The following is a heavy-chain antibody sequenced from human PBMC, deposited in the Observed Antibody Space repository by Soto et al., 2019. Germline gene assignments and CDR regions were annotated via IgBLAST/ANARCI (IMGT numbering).Heavy chain of an antibody. CDR3: ATSRSYCSSTSCPDY. D-gene: IGHD2-2*01. CDR2: FDPEDGET. CDR1: GGTFSNSA. J-gene: IGHJ4*02. V-gene: IGHV1-24*01. Sequence: GASVKVSCKASGGTFSNSAISWVRQAPGQGLEWMGGFDPEDGETIYAQKFQGRVTMTEDTSTDTAYMELSSLRSEDTAVYYCATSRSYCSSTSCPDYWGQGTLVTVSS.